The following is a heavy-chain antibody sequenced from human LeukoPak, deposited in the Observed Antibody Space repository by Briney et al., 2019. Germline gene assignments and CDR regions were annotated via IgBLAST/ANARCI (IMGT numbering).Heavy chain of an antibody. CDR1: NYAISRENE. J-gene: IGHJ4*02. CDR2: MYHSGDT. Sequence: LVPRSRTCRIWNYAISRENEWGWIRQPPGKGLEWTGSMYHSGDTYYNPSLKSRVTISVDTSKNQFSLKLSSVTAADTAVYYCARGAAATYWGQGTLVTVSS. V-gene: IGHV4-38-2*02. D-gene: IGHD6-13*01. CDR3: ARGAAATY.